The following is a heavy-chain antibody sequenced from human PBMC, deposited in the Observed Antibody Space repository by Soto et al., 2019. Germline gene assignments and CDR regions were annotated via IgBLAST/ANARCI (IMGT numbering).Heavy chain of an antibody. J-gene: IGHJ6*03. V-gene: IGHV1-18*01. CDR3: AREDCSGGSCYDYYMDV. D-gene: IGHD2-15*01. Sequence: GASLKVSCKASGYTFTSYGISWVRQAPGQGLEWMGWISAYNGNTNYAQKLQGRVTMTTDTSTSTAYMELRSLRSDDTAVYYCAREDCSGGSCYDYYMDVRGKGTTVTVSS. CDR1: GYTFTSYG. CDR2: ISAYNGNT.